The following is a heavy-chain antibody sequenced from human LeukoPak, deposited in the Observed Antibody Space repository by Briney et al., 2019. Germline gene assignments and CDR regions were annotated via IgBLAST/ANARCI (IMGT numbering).Heavy chain of an antibody. CDR3: ARTTEGGYTYGYFYYYYMDV. Sequence: SETLSLTCTVSGGSISSYYWSWIRQPAGKGLEWIGRIHTSGSTNYNPSLKSRVTISVDTSKNQFSLKLSSVTAADTAVYYCARTTEGGYTYGYFYYYYMDVWGKGTTVTISS. J-gene: IGHJ6*03. V-gene: IGHV4-4*07. CDR2: IHTSGST. D-gene: IGHD5-18*01. CDR1: GGSISSYY.